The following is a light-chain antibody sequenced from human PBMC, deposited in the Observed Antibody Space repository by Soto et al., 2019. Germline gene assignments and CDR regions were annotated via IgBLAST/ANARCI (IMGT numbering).Light chain of an antibody. CDR3: QQSYSTPFT. J-gene: IGKJ3*01. Sequence: DIQMTQSPSSLSASVGDRVTITCRASQSISNYLSWYQQKPGKPPKLLIYAASNLQSGVPSRFSGSGSGTDFTLTISSLQPEDFATYYCQQSYSTPFTFGPGNKVDIK. CDR1: QSISNY. V-gene: IGKV1-39*01. CDR2: AAS.